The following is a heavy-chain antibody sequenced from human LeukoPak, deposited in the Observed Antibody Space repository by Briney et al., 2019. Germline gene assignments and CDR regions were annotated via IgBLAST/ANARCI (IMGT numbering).Heavy chain of an antibody. CDR3: ARDTYSSDWYFDL. CDR1: GFTFSTYS. V-gene: IGHV3-21*01. J-gene: IGHJ2*01. Sequence: GGSLRLSCAASGFTFSTYSMNWVRQAPGKGLEWVSYISTSSSYIHYADSVNGRFTISRDNAKKSLFLQMNSLRAEDTAVYYCARDTYSSDWYFDLWGRGTLVTVSS. D-gene: IGHD6-19*01. CDR2: ISTSSSYI.